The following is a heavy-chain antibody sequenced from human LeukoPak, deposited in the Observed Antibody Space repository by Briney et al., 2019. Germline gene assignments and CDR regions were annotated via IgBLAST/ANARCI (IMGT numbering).Heavy chain of an antibody. CDR3: VRGVSGWFY. Sequence: ASVKVSCKASGYSFTSYGFTWVRQAPGQGLEWMGWINPNSGGTIYAQKFQGRVTMTRDTSINTAYMELSRLRSDDTAVYYCVRGVSGWFYWGQGTLVTVSS. D-gene: IGHD6-19*01. CDR2: INPNSGGT. J-gene: IGHJ4*02. V-gene: IGHV1-2*02. CDR1: GYSFTSYG.